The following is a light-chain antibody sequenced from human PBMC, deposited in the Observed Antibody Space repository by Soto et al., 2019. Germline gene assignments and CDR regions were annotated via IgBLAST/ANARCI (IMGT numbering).Light chain of an antibody. J-gene: IGKJ1*01. CDR1: QSIRSPF. CDR2: GAS. CDR3: GSDEWT. Sequence: EIVLTQSPATLSLALGERATLSCRASQSIRSPFLAWYQQKPGQAPRLFIHGASSRATGIPDRFSGSGSGTDFTLTISRLEPEDFAVYYCGSDEWTFGQGTKVE. V-gene: IGKV3-20*01.